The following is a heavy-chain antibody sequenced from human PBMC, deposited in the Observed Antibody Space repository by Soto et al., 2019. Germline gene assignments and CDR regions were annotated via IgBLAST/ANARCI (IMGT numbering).Heavy chain of an antibody. D-gene: IGHD3-3*01. CDR2: INAGNGNT. CDR1: GYTFTSYA. Sequence: ASVKVSCKASGYTFTSYAMHWVRQAPGQRLEWMGWINAGNGNTKYSQKFQGRVTITRDTSASTAYMELSSLRSEDTAVYYCARDARAYYDFWSGYYFWGQGTLVTVSS. J-gene: IGHJ4*02. V-gene: IGHV1-3*01. CDR3: ARDARAYYDFWSGYYF.